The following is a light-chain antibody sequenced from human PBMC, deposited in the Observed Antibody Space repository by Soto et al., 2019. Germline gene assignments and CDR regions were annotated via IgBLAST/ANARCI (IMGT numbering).Light chain of an antibody. Sequence: QSALTQPPSASGSLGQSVTISCTGTSSDVGRYNYVSWYQQHPGKAPKFMIYEVTKRPSGVPDRFSGSKSGNTASLTVSGLQAEDEADYYCSSYADSNNFVFGTGTKVTVL. CDR3: SSYADSNNFV. CDR1: SSDVGRYNY. V-gene: IGLV2-8*01. J-gene: IGLJ1*01. CDR2: EVT.